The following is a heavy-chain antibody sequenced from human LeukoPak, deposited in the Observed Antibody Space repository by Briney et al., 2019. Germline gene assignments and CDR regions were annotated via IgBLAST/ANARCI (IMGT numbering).Heavy chain of an antibody. D-gene: IGHD4-11*01. CDR1: GGSLSTYY. V-gene: IGHV4-59*08. Sequence: SETLSLTCSVSGGSLSTYYWSWIRQPPGKGLEWIGHMFYSGSTKYNPSLKSRITISVDTSKNLFSLKVFSVTAADTAVYYCATHFATVTPYYYFGLDVWGQGTTVTVSS. J-gene: IGHJ6*02. CDR2: MFYSGST. CDR3: ATHFATVTPYYYFGLDV.